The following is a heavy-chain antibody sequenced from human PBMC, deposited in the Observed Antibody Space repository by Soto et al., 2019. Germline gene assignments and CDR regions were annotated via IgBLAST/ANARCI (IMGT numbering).Heavy chain of an antibody. D-gene: IGHD3-22*01. CDR2: IIPLFGTA. J-gene: IGHJ4*02. CDR3: ARGVHYDSSGYYYFY. V-gene: IGHV1-69*01. Sequence: QVQLVQSGAEVKKPGSSVKVSCKASGGTFSTYAIDWVRQAPGQGLEWMGGIIPLFGTAKYAQNFQGRITITEDESTNTAYMELRSLRSQDTAVDYCARGVHYDSSGYYYFYWGQGTLVTGSS. CDR1: GGTFSTYA.